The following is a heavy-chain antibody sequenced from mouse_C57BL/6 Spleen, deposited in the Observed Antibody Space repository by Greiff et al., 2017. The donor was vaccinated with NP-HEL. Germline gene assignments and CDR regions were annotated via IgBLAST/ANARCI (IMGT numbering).Heavy chain of an antibody. V-gene: IGHV5-16*01. D-gene: IGHD1-1*01. J-gene: IGHJ3*01. CDR2: INYDGSST. Sequence: EVQVVESEGGLVQPGSSMKLSCTASGFTFSDYYMAWVRQVPEKGLEWVANINYDGSSTYYLDSLKSRFIISRDNAKNILYLQMSSLKSEDTATYYCARGGGPYYYGSSYGFAYWGQGTLVTVSA. CDR1: GFTFSDYY. CDR3: ARGGGPYYYGSSYGFAY.